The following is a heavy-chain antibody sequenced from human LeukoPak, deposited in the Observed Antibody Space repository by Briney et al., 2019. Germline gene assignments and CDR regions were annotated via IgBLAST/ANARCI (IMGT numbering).Heavy chain of an antibody. D-gene: IGHD2-15*01. V-gene: IGHV7-4-1*02. CDR2: INTNTGNP. J-gene: IGHJ5*02. Sequence: GASVKVSCKASGYTFTSYAMNWVRQAPGQGLEWMGWINTNTGNPTYAQGFTGRFVFSLDTSVSTAYLQISSLKAEDTAVYYCARVQYCSGGSCYWFDPWGQGTLVTVSS. CDR3: ARVQYCSGGSCYWFDP. CDR1: GYTFTSYA.